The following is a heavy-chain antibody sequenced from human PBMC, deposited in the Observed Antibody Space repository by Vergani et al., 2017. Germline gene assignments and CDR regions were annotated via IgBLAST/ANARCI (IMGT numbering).Heavy chain of an antibody. V-gene: IGHV4-59*12. CDR1: GGSISSYY. CDR3: ARGGYSYGFAMDY. CDR2: INHSGST. J-gene: IGHJ4*02. Sequence: QVQLQESGPGLVKPSETLSLTCTVSGGSISSYYWSWIRQPPGKGLEWIGEINHSGSTNYNPSLKSRVTISVDTSKNQFSLKLSSVTAADTAVYYCARGGYSYGFAMDYWGQGTLVTVSS. D-gene: IGHD5-18*01.